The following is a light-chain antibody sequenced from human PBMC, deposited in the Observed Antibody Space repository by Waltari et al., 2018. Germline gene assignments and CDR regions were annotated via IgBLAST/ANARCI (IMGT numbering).Light chain of an antibody. V-gene: IGKV4-1*01. CDR1: QSVLYSSNSKHS. J-gene: IGKJ2*01. CDR3: QQFYSTPFT. CDR2: WAS. Sequence: DIVMTQSPASLAVSLGERATINCKSSQSVLYSSNSKHSLAWYQQKPGQPPKLVIYWASIRASGVPDRFSGSGSGTDFTLTISSLQAEDVAVYYCQQFYSTPFTFGQGTKLEIK.